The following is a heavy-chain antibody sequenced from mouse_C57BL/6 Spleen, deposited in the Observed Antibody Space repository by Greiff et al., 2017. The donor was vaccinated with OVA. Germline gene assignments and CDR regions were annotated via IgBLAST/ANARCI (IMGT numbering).Heavy chain of an antibody. V-gene: IGHV1-72*01. D-gene: IGHD1-1*01. CDR3: ARFIDDRWGDY. Sequence: QVQLKQPGAELVKPGASVKLSCKASGYTFTSYWMHWVKQRPGRGLEWIGRIDPNSGGTKYNEKFKSKATLTVDKPSSTAYMQLSSLTSEDSAVYYCARFIDDRWGDYWGQGTSVTVSS. J-gene: IGHJ4*01. CDR1: GYTFTSYW. CDR2: IDPNSGGT.